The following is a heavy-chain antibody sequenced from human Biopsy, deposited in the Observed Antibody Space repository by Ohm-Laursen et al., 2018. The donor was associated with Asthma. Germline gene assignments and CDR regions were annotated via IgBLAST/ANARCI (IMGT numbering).Heavy chain of an antibody. CDR3: ARPYYDSSGYYYENLSFDY. V-gene: IGHV1-46*01. Sequence: GSSVKVSCKASGYTFTSYYMHWVRQAPGQGLEWMGIINPSGGSTSYAQKFQGRVTMTRDTSTSTVYMELSSLRSEDTAVYYCARPYYDSSGYYYENLSFDYWGQGTLVTASS. CDR2: INPSGGST. J-gene: IGHJ4*02. D-gene: IGHD3-22*01. CDR1: GYTFTSYY.